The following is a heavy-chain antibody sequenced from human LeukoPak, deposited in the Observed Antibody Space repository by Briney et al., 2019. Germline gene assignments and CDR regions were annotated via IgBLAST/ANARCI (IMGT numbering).Heavy chain of an antibody. D-gene: IGHD4-11*01. CDR1: GGSISSYC. Sequence: SETLSHTCTVSGGSISSYCWSWIRQPAGKGLEWIGRIYTSGSSNFNPSLRSRVTMSVNTSKNQFSLKLSSVTAADTAVYHCARYSAQRFDPWGQGTLVTVSS. V-gene: IGHV4-4*07. CDR3: ARYSAQRFDP. J-gene: IGHJ5*02. CDR2: IYTSGSS.